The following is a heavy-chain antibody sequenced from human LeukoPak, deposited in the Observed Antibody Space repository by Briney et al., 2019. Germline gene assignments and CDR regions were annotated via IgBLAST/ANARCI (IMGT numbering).Heavy chain of an antibody. CDR2: ISSSSSYI. Sequence: GGSLRLSCAASGFTFSSYSMNWVRQAPGKGLEWVSSISSSSSYIYYADSVKGRFTISRDNSKNTLYLQMNSLRAEDTAVYYCAKEGVEYSYGYYFDYWGQGTLVTVSS. CDR1: GFTFSSYS. D-gene: IGHD5-18*01. J-gene: IGHJ4*02. CDR3: AKEGVEYSYGYYFDY. V-gene: IGHV3-21*01.